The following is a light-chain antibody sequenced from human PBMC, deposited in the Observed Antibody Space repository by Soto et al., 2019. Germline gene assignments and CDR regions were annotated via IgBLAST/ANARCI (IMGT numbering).Light chain of an antibody. J-gene: IGLJ1*01. Sequence: QSVLTQPASVSGSPGQSITISCTGNSSDVGRYNYVSWYQQYPGKAPKLMIYEISNRPSGVSIRFSGSKSGNTASLTISGLQAEDEADYYCTSYTSSNTYVFGGGTKVTVL. CDR1: SSDVGRYNY. V-gene: IGLV2-14*01. CDR3: TSYTSSNTYV. CDR2: EIS.